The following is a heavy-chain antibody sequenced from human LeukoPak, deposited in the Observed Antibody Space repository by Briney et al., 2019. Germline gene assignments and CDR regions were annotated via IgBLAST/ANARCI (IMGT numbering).Heavy chain of an antibody. CDR1: GFTFSSYA. D-gene: IGHD6-13*01. CDR3: AKDPGYSSSWFDY. CDR2: ISGSGGST. V-gene: IGHV3-23*01. Sequence: PGGSLRLSCAASGFTFSSYAMSWVRQAPGKGLEWVSAISGSGGSTYYADFVKGRFTISRDNSKNTLYLQMNSLRAEDTAVYYCAKDPGYSSSWFDYWGQGTLVTVSS. J-gene: IGHJ4*02.